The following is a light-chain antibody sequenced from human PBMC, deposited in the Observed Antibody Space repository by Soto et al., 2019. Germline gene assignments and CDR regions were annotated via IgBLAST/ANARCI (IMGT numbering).Light chain of an antibody. CDR2: DIR. J-gene: IGLJ1*01. Sequence: LAQPPSVSVAPGQTARITCGADDIGGKSVHWYQQKPGQAPVLVVYDIRDRPSGIPERFSGSNSGNTATLTISRVEAGDEADYYCQVWDSSSDHYVFGTGTKVTVL. V-gene: IGLV3-21*02. CDR3: QVWDSSSDHYV. CDR1: DIGGKS.